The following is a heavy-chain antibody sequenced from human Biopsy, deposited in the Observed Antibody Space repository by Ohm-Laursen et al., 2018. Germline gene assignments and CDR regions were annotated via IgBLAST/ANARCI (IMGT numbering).Heavy chain of an antibody. CDR1: GASVRSHF. Sequence: SETLSLTCTLSGASVRSHFLTWIRQPPGKGLQWIGSISNSGTTKSSPSLKSRVNISLHTSKNQLSLKLTPVTAADTAVYYCARLSTLFGVADFTDDWGQGTLVTVSS. J-gene: IGHJ4*02. V-gene: IGHV4-59*08. CDR3: ARLSTLFGVADFTDD. CDR2: ISNSGTT. D-gene: IGHD3-3*01.